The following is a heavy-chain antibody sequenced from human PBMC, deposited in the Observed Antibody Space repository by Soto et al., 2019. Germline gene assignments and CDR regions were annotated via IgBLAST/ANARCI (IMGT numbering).Heavy chain of an antibody. Sequence: PGGSLRLSCAASGFTFSSYSMNWVRQAPGKGLEWVSSISSSSSYIYYADSVKGRFTISRDNAKNSLYLQMNSLRAEDTAVYYCARDPRLAATLLDYWGQGTLVTVSS. CDR2: ISSSSSYI. D-gene: IGHD6-25*01. CDR1: GFTFSSYS. CDR3: ARDPRLAATLLDY. V-gene: IGHV3-21*01. J-gene: IGHJ4*02.